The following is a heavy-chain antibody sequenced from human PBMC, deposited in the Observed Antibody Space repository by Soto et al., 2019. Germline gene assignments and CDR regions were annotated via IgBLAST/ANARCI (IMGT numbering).Heavy chain of an antibody. CDR2: IYHSGST. Sequence: PSETLSLTCTVSGGSISSYYWSWIRQPPGKGLEWIGYIYHSGSTNYNPSLKSRVTISVDTSKNQFSLKLSSVTAADTAVYYCATSNIVGWFAPWGQGTLVTVSS. V-gene: IGHV4-59*01. CDR3: ATSNIVGWFAP. J-gene: IGHJ5*01. CDR1: GGSISSYY. D-gene: IGHD3-16*02.